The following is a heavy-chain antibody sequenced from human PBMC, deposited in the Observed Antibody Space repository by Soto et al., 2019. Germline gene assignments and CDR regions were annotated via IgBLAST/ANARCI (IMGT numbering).Heavy chain of an antibody. J-gene: IGHJ4*02. CDR3: TTDFYCSGGSCYPGY. V-gene: IGHV3-15*07. D-gene: IGHD2-15*01. Sequence: GSLRLSCAASGFTFSNAWMNWVRQAPGKGLEWVGRIKSKTDGGTTDYAAPVKGRFTISRDDSKNTLYLQMNSLKTEDTAVYYCTTDFYCSGGSCYPGYWGQGTLVTVSS. CDR2: IKSKTDGGTT. CDR1: GFTFSNAW.